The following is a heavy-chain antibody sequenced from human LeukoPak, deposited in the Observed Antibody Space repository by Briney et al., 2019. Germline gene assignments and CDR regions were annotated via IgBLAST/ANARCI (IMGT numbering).Heavy chain of an antibody. CDR2: INPNSGGT. Sequence: GASVKVSCKASGYTFTGYYMHWVRQAPGQGLEWMGWINPNSGGTNYAQKLQGRVTMTTDTSTSTAYMELRSLRSDDTAVYYCARDQRPDSSGSLASGDYWGQGTLVTVSS. V-gene: IGHV1-2*02. D-gene: IGHD3-22*01. J-gene: IGHJ4*02. CDR1: GYTFTGYY. CDR3: ARDQRPDSSGSLASGDY.